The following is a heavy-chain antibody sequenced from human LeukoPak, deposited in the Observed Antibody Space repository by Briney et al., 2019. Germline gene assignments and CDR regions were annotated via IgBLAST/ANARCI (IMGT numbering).Heavy chain of an antibody. J-gene: IGHJ4*02. V-gene: IGHV4-31*03. D-gene: IGHD2-21*02. CDR1: VGFISIGGDY. CDR2: FYYSRST. Sequence: SVTLSLTCTLSVGFISIGGDYCSWIRRHPGEGLDWYGYFYYSRSTYYNPSLKSRVTISADTSKNQFSLKLSSVTAADTAVYYCARAPYCGGDCYPEFDYWGQGTLVTVSS. CDR3: ARAPYCGGDCYPEFDY.